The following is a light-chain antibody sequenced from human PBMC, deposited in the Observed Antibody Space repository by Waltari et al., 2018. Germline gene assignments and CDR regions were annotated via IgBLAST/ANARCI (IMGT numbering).Light chain of an antibody. V-gene: IGKV3-11*01. CDR2: DAS. CDR1: QSVSSY. Sequence: IVLTQSPATLSLAPGERANLPCRASQSVSSYLAWYQQKPGQAPRLLMYDASNRATGIPARFSGSGSGTDFTLTISSLEPEDFAVYYCQQRTNWPLTFGGGTKVEIK. J-gene: IGKJ4*01. CDR3: QQRTNWPLT.